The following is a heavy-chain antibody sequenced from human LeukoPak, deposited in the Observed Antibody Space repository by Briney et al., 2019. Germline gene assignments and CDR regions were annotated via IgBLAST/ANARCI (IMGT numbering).Heavy chain of an antibody. D-gene: IGHD3-9*01. J-gene: IGHJ4*02. Sequence: PGGSLRLSCAASGFAFSSYSMIWVPQAPGKGLEWVSYISTSSSTIYYADSVKGRFTISRDDAKNSLYLQMNSLTDEDTAVYYCARPRPGYYFDYWGQGTLVTVSS. CDR1: GFAFSSYS. V-gene: IGHV3-48*02. CDR2: ISTSSSTI. CDR3: ARPRPGYYFDY.